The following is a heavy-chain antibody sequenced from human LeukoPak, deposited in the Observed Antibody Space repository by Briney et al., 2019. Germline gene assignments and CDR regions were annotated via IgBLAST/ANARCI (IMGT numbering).Heavy chain of an antibody. V-gene: IGHV1-2*06. CDR1: AYTFTDYY. J-gene: IGHJ6*03. D-gene: IGHD3-22*01. CDR2: INPNTGDT. CDR3: ARDYDSSGYYVDYMDV. Sequence: ASVKVSCKASAYTFTDYYIHWVRQAPGQGLEWMGRINPNTGDTNFAQKFQGRVTMTRDMSISTAFMDLSSLRSDDTAVYYCARDYDSSGYYVDYMDVWGKGTTVTVSS.